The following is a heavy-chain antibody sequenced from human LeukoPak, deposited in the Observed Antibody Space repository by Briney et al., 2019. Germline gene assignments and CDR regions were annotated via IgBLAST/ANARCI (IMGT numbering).Heavy chain of an antibody. J-gene: IGHJ4*02. Sequence: SETLSLTCTVSGDSISSGSSYWSWLRQPAGKGLEWIGRIYTSGSTNYNPSLKSRVTISVDTSKNQFSLKLSSVTAADTAVYYCAREGSSVVDPRGGFDYWGQGTLVTVSS. CDR1: GDSISSGSSY. CDR3: AREGSSVVDPRGGFDY. CDR2: IYTSGST. D-gene: IGHD2-15*01. V-gene: IGHV4-61*02.